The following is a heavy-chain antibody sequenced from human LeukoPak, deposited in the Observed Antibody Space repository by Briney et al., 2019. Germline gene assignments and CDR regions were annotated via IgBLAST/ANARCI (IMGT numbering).Heavy chain of an antibody. D-gene: IGHD2-2*01. CDR3: ARGGDGYCSSTSCYLLDY. Sequence: LETLSLTCAVYGGSFSGYYWSWIRQPPGKGLEWIGEINHSGSTNYNPSLKSRVTISVDTSKNQFSLKLSSVTAADTAVYYCARGGDGYCSSTSCYLLDYWGQGTLVTVSS. J-gene: IGHJ4*02. CDR2: INHSGST. CDR1: GGSFSGYY. V-gene: IGHV4-34*01.